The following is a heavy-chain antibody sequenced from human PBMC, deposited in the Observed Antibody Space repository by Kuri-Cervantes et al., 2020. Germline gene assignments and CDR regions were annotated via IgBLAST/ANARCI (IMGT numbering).Heavy chain of an antibody. CDR2: IIPIFGTA. J-gene: IGHJ4*02. CDR3: ARHIVATTHFDY. D-gene: IGHD5-12*01. Sequence: SVKVSCKASGGTFSSYAISWVRQAPGQGLEWMGGIIPIFGTANYAQKFQGRVTITADESTSTAYMELSSLRPEDTAVYYCARHIVATTHFDYWGQGTLVTVSS. V-gene: IGHV1-69*13. CDR1: GGTFSSYA.